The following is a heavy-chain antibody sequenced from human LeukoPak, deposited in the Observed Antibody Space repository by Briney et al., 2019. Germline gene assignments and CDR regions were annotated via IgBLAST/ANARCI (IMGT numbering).Heavy chain of an antibody. D-gene: IGHD4-17*01. CDR2: IKSKTDGGTT. J-gene: IGHJ6*03. CDR1: GFTFSNAW. Sequence: GGCLRPSCAASGFTFSNAWMSWVRQAPGKGLEWVCRIKSKTDGGTTDYAAPVKGRFTISRDDSKNTLYLQMNSLKTEDTAVYYCTTDYGAPMGVYYYSYYYMDVWGKGTTVTVSS. CDR3: TTDYGAPMGVYYYSYYYMDV. V-gene: IGHV3-15*01.